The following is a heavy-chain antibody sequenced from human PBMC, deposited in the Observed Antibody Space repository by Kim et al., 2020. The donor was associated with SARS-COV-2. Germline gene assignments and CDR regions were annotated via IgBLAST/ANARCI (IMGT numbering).Heavy chain of an antibody. V-gene: IGHV4-59*08. CDR1: GGSISSYY. CDR3: ARQGYYYDSSGYYGI. D-gene: IGHD3-22*01. CDR2: IYYSGST. J-gene: IGHJ3*02. Sequence: SETLSLTCTVSGGSISSYYWSWIRQPPGKGLEWIGYIYYSGSTNYNPSLKSRVTISVDTSKNQFSLKLSSVTAADTAVYYCARQGYYYDSSGYYGIWGQGTMVTVSS.